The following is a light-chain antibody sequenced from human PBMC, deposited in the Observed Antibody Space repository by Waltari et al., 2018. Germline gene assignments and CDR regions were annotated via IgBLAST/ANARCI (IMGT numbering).Light chain of an antibody. V-gene: IGLV2-23*01. Sequence: QSALTQPASVSGSPGQSITISCTGTSSGVGHNYFVSWYQHHPGKAPKLIIYEGSKRPSGISNRLSGFRAGNMASLTISGLQAEDEADYYCCSYATYSPVLLGGGTKLTVL. CDR2: EGS. CDR1: SSGVGHNYF. J-gene: IGLJ2*01. CDR3: CSYATYSPVL.